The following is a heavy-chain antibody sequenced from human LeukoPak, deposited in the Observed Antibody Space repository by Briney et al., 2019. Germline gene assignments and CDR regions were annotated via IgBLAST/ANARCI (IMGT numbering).Heavy chain of an antibody. D-gene: IGHD3-3*02. CDR1: GFTFSSYG. V-gene: IGHV3-30*02. Sequence: GGSLRLSCAASGFTFSSYGMHWVRQAPGKGLEWVAFIRPDGHNKYYADSVKGRFMISRDNSKNTVDLQMNSLRGDDTAMYYCAKEGAASWDVDVWGKGTTVTVSS. J-gene: IGHJ6*04. CDR3: AKEGAASWDVDV. CDR2: IRPDGHNK.